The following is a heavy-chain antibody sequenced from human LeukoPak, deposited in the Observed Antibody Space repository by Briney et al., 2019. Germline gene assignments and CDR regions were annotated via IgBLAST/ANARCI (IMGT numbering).Heavy chain of an antibody. Sequence: GGSLGLSCAASGFTFSNFAMMWVRQAPGTGLQWVSTLTGYGATFYADSVRGRFTIFRDTSMNTLFLQMNSLGAEDTAVYYCAKGAAAGKVDWFDPWGQGTLVTVSS. D-gene: IGHD6-13*01. V-gene: IGHV3-23*01. CDR2: LTGYGAT. CDR1: GFTFSNFA. J-gene: IGHJ5*02. CDR3: AKGAAAGKVDWFDP.